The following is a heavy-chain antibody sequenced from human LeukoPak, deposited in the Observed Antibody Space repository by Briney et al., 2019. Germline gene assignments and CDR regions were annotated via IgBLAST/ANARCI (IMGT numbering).Heavy chain of an antibody. Sequence: GGSVRLFCAASGFTFSNYAIMWVRQFPGKGLEWVSSISGSGGSTYYADSAKGRLTISRDNSKNTVYLQMNSLRPEDTAVYFCAKAVDGFGYYYYGMDVWGQGTTVTVSS. CDR1: GFTFSNYA. CDR3: AKAVDGFGYYYYGMDV. J-gene: IGHJ6*02. D-gene: IGHD3-16*01. V-gene: IGHV3-23*01. CDR2: ISGSGGST.